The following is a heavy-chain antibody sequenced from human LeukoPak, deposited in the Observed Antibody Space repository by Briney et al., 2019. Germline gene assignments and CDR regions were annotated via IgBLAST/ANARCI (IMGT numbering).Heavy chain of an antibody. J-gene: IGHJ4*02. D-gene: IGHD6-13*01. CDR2: IDPSDSYT. V-gene: IGHV5-10-1*01. CDR1: GYSFTSYW. Sequence: GESLKISCKGSGYSFTSYWISLVRQMPGKGLEWMGRIDPSDSYTNYSPSFQGHVTISADKSISTAYLQWSSLKASDTAMYYCARQHSSSWYPLDYWGQGTLVTVSS. CDR3: ARQHSSSWYPLDY.